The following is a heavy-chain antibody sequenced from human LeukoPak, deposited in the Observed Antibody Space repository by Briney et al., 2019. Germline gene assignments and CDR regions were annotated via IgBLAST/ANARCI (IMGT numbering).Heavy chain of an antibody. CDR2: ISSSGSTV. V-gene: IGHV3-48*03. CDR1: GFTFSSYE. CDR3: AREGYYYDSSVDYYYGMDV. Sequence: GGSLRLSCAASGFTFSSYEMNWVRQAPGKGLEWVSYISSSGSTVYYADSVKGRFTISRDNAKNSLYLQMNSLRAEDTAVYYCAREGYYYDSSVDYYYGMDVWGQGTTVTVSS. J-gene: IGHJ6*02. D-gene: IGHD3-22*01.